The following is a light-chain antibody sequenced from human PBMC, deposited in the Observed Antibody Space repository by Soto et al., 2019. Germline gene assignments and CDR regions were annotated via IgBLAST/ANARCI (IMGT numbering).Light chain of an antibody. Sequence: EIVLTQSPGTLSLSPGERATLSCRASQSVSSSYLAWYRQKPGQAPRLLIYGASSRATGIPDRFSGSGSGTDFTLTISRLEPEDFAVYYCQQYGSSPRLTFGQGTRLEIK. CDR2: GAS. CDR1: QSVSSSY. V-gene: IGKV3-20*01. CDR3: QQYGSSPRLT. J-gene: IGKJ5*01.